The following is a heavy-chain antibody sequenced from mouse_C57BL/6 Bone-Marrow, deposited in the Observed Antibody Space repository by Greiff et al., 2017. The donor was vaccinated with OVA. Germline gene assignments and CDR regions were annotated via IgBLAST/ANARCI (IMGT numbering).Heavy chain of an antibody. V-gene: IGHV5-16*01. Sequence: EVNLVESEGGLVQPGSSMKLSCTASGFTFSDYYMAWVRQVPEKGLEWVANINYDGSSTYYLDSLKSRFIISRDNAKNILYLQMSSLKSEDTATYYCARERTGRDYFDYWGQGTTLTVSS. CDR3: ARERTGRDYFDY. J-gene: IGHJ2*01. CDR2: INYDGSST. D-gene: IGHD4-1*01. CDR1: GFTFSDYY.